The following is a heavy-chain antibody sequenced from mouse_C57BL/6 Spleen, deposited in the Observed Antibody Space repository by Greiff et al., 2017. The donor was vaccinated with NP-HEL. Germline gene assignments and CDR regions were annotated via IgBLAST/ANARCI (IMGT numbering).Heavy chain of an antibody. J-gene: IGHJ4*01. V-gene: IGHV5-17*01. CDR2: ISSGSSTI. Sequence: EVQLVESGGGLVKPGGSLKLSCAASGFTFSDYGMHWVRQAPEKGLEWVAYISSGSSTIYYPDTVKGRFTISRDNAKNTLFLQMTSLRSEDTAMYYCARRFLITTPQGAMDYWGQGTSVTVSS. D-gene: IGHD1-1*01. CDR3: ARRFLITTPQGAMDY. CDR1: GFTFSDYG.